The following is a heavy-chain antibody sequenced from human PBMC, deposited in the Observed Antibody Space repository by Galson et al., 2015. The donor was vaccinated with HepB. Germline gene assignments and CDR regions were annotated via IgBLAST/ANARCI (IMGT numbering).Heavy chain of an antibody. CDR2: ISYDGSNQ. CDR1: EFTFSTYS. D-gene: IGHD3-10*01. Sequence: SLRLSCAASEFTFSTYSMHWVRQAPGKGLEWVAFISYDGSNQYYTHSVTGRFTISRDNSNNTLPLQMNSLRAEDTAVYYCATEGGYYGSGTVSVNGAFDIWGQGTMVTVSS. J-gene: IGHJ3*02. V-gene: IGHV3-30-3*01. CDR3: ATEGGYYGSGTVSVNGAFDI.